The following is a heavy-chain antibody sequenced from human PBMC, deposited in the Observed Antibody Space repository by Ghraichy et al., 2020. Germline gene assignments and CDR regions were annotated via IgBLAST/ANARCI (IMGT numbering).Heavy chain of an antibody. Sequence: ASVKVSCKASGYTFTDYHMHWVRQAPGQGLEWMGWIYPSSGGTNYAQNLQGRVTVTRDTSTSTAYMELSGLTSDDTAVYYCALTEMATFVDSWGQGTLVTVSS. CDR2: IYPSSGGT. CDR3: ALTEMATFVDS. CDR1: GYTFTDYH. J-gene: IGHJ4*02. V-gene: IGHV1-2*02. D-gene: IGHD5-24*01.